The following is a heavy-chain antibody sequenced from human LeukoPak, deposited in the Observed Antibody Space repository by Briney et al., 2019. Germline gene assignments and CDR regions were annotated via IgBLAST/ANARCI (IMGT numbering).Heavy chain of an antibody. V-gene: IGHV3-9*01. CDR3: AKDMNSYGSGSSYNPWGPFDS. D-gene: IGHD3-10*01. CDR2: IAWNSGNT. CDR1: GFTFDNYA. Sequence: GRSLRLSCAASGFTFDNYAMHWVRQAPGKGLEWVAGIAWNSGNTGSADSVKGRFTISRDNAENSLPLQMNSLTPEDTAFYFCAKDMNSYGSGSSYNPWGPFDSWGQGTLVTVSS. J-gene: IGHJ4*02.